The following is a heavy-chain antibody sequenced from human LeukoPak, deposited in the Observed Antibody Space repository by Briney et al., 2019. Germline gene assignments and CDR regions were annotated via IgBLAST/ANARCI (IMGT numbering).Heavy chain of an antibody. V-gene: IGHV6-1*01. CDR1: GDSVSSNSAA. CDR3: ARFGLSVAARHVGAFDI. CDR2: TYYWSKWYN. J-gene: IGHJ3*02. D-gene: IGHD6-6*01. Sequence: SQTLSLTCAISGDSVSSNSAAWNWIRQSPSRGLEWLGRTYYWSKWYNDYAVSVKSRITINPDTSKNQFSLQLNSVTSEDTAVYYCARFGLSVAARHVGAFDIWGQGTMVTVSS.